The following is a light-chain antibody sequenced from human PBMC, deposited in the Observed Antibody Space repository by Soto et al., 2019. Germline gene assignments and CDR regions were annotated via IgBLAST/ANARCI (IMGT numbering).Light chain of an antibody. CDR2: SAS. J-gene: IGKJ5*01. Sequence: DVQLTPSPSFMSLSAGDRVTITCRASQGISNSLAWYQQKPGKAPKLLISSASTLQSGVSSRLRGSFSGTEFTLINNCLQFEDSATYYCLQLYHYPIASGQAKRLEIK. CDR1: QGISNS. V-gene: IGKV1-9*01. CDR3: LQLYHYPIA.